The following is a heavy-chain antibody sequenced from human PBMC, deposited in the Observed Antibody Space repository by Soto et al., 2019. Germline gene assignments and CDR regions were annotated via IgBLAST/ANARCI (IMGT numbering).Heavy chain of an antibody. D-gene: IGHD3-9*01. Sequence: GPVKVSRKASGFTFSSYGISWVRQGPGQGLEWMGWISAYNGNTNYAQKLQGRVTMTTDTSTSTAYMELRSLRSDDAAVYYCARGMWSYDIPPYFQHWGQGTLVTVSS. CDR3: ARGMWSYDIPPYFQH. V-gene: IGHV1-18*01. J-gene: IGHJ1*01. CDR1: GFTFSSYG. CDR2: ISAYNGNT.